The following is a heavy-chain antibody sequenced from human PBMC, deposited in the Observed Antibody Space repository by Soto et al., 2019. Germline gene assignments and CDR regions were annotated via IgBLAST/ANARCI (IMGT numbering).Heavy chain of an antibody. Sequence: ASVKVSCKASGYTFSAYYIHWVRLARGQGLEWMGWINPITAATQYSQKFQGSVSMTSDSSISSAYMELSRLRSDDTAFYYCARVRGEVGRGWFYDHLCRGALVTVSS. CDR2: INPITAAT. D-gene: IGHD6-19*01. J-gene: IGHJ4*02. V-gene: IGHV1-2*02. CDR1: GYTFSAYY. CDR3: ARVRGEVGRGWFYDH.